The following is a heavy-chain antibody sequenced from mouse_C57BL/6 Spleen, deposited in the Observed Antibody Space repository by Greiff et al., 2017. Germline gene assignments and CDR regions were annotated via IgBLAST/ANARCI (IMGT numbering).Heavy chain of an antibody. V-gene: IGHV1-18*01. CDR1: GYTFTDYN. CDR3: ARRDYDERDLDY. CDR2: INPNNGGT. J-gene: IGHJ2*01. Sequence: EVQLQQSGPELVKPGASVKIPCKASGYTFTDYNMDWVKQSHGKSLEWIGDINPNNGGTIYNQKFKGKATLTVDKSSSTAYMGLRSLTSEDTAVYYCARRDYDERDLDYWGQGTTLTVSS. D-gene: IGHD2-4*01.